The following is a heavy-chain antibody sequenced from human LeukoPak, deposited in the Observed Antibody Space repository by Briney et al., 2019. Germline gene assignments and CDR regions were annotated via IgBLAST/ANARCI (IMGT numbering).Heavy chain of an antibody. CDR3: ATTNYDSSGLYAFGI. V-gene: IGHV3-21*01. CDR1: GFTFSSYS. D-gene: IGHD3-22*01. J-gene: IGHJ3*02. CDR2: ISSSSSYI. Sequence: GGSLRLSCAASGFTFSSYSMNWVRQAPGKGLEWVSSISSSSSYIYYADSVKGRFTISRDNAKNSLYLQMNSLRAEDTAVYYCATTNYDSSGLYAFGIWGQGTMVTVSS.